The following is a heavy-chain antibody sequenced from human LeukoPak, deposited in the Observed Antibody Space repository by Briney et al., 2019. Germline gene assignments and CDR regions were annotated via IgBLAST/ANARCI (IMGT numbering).Heavy chain of an antibody. CDR1: GFTFSSYA. CDR3: AKERDDAFDI. J-gene: IGHJ3*02. CDR2: ISGSGGSR. V-gene: IGHV3-23*01. Sequence: GGSLRLSCAASGFTFSSYAMSWVRQAPGKGLEWVSAISGSGGSRYYADSVKGRFTISRDNSKNTLYLQMNSQRAENTAVYYCAKERDDAFDIWGQGTMVTVSS.